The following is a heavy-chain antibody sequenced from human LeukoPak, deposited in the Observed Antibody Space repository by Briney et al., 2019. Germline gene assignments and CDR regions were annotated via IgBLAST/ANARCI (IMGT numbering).Heavy chain of an antibody. Sequence: GASVRVSCKASGGPFSSYAISWVRQAPGQGLEWMGGIIPIFGTANYAQKFQGRVTITTDESTSTAYMELSSLRSEDTAVYYCARMGSSGYYYAYWGQGTLVTVSS. V-gene: IGHV1-69*05. J-gene: IGHJ4*02. CDR3: ARMGSSGYYYAY. CDR2: IIPIFGTA. CDR1: GGPFSSYA. D-gene: IGHD3-22*01.